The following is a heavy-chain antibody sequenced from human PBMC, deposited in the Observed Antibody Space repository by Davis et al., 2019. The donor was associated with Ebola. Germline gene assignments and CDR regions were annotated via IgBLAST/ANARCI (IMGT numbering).Heavy chain of an antibody. Sequence: SVKVSCKTSGGSFSSHPISWVRQAPRQGLEWMGGIIPIFDTPHYAQKFRGRITITAYASTSTAYMELSSLRSEDTATYFCARDFDGGNYYFDYWGPGTPVTVSS. CDR1: GGSFSSHP. CDR2: IIPIFDTP. CDR3: ARDFDGGNYYFDY. D-gene: IGHD3-9*01. V-gene: IGHV1-69*13. J-gene: IGHJ4*02.